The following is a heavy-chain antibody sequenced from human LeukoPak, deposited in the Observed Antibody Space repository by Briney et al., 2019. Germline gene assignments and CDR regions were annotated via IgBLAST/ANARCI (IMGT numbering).Heavy chain of an antibody. CDR3: ARDRGSGIYDY. J-gene: IGHJ4*02. Sequence: SVTVSCKASGGTFSSYAISWVRQAPGEGLEWMGGIIPIFGTANYAQKFQGRVTITADKSTSTAYMELSSLRSEDTAVYYCARDRGSGIYDYWGQGTLVTVSS. V-gene: IGHV1-69*06. CDR1: GGTFSSYA. D-gene: IGHD3-10*01. CDR2: IIPIFGTA.